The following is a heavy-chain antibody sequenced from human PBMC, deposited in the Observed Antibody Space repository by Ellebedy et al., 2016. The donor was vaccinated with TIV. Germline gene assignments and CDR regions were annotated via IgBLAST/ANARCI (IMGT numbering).Heavy chain of an antibody. D-gene: IGHD3-22*01. V-gene: IGHV1-46*01. CDR1: GYTFTSYY. J-gene: IGHJ6*02. CDR3: ARRYYYDSSGYYQQPLVDGMDV. CDR2: INPSGGST. Sequence: AASVKVSCKASGYTFTSYYMHWVRQAPGQGLEWMGIINPSGGSTSYAQKFQGRVTMTRDTSTSTVYMELSSLRSEDTAVYYCARRYYYDSSGYYQQPLVDGMDVWGQGTTVTVSS.